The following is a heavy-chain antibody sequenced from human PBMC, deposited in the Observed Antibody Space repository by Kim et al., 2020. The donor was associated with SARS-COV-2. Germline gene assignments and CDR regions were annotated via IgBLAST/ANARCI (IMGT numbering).Heavy chain of an antibody. J-gene: IGHJ6*03. CDR1: GFTFSSYA. CDR3: ASSPYYYYYYMDV. Sequence: GGSLRLSCAASGFTFSSYAMHWVRQAPGKGLEWVAVISYDGSNKYYADSVKGRFTISRDNSKNTLYLQMNSLRAEDTAVYYCASSPYYYYYYMDVWGKGT. V-gene: IGHV3-30-3*01. CDR2: ISYDGSNK.